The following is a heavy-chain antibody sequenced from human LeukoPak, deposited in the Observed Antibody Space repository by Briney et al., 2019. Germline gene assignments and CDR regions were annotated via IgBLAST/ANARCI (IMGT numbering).Heavy chain of an antibody. J-gene: IGHJ4*02. D-gene: IGHD2-21*02. Sequence: SETLSLTCTVSGGSISSSTSYWGWIRQPPGKGLEWIGYIYYSGRTYYNQSLKSRLTISVDTSKNQFSLKLSSVTAADTAVYYCASLRVTTYYFDYWGQGTLVTVSS. CDR2: IYYSGRT. CDR1: GGSISSSTSY. CDR3: ASLRVTTYYFDY. V-gene: IGHV4-39*01.